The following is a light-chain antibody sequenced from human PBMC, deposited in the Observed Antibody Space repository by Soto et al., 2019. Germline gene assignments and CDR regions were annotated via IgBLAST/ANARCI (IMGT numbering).Light chain of an antibody. CDR2: DAS. CDR1: QSVGTY. J-gene: IGKJ2*01. CDR3: QQRYNWPNA. V-gene: IGKV3-11*01. Sequence: EIVLTQSPATLSLSPGERATLSCRASQSVGTYLAWYQHNPGQAPRLLIYDASNRPTGIPPRFIGSGSGTDFTLTISSPEPEDFAVYYCQQRYNWPNAFGQGTKLEIK.